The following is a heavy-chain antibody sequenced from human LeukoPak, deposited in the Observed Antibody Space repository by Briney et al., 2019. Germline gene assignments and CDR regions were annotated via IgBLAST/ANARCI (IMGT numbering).Heavy chain of an antibody. CDR2: IYYSGST. D-gene: IGHD2-2*01. V-gene: IGHV4-59*12. Sequence: PSETLSLTCTVSGGSISSYYWSWIRQSPGKGLVCIGYIYYSGSTNYNPSLKSRVTISVDTSKNQFSLKLSSVTAADTAVYYCARESSPRVVVPAAKTTVTTRYYYMDVWGKGTTVTVSS. CDR3: ARESSPRVVVPAAKTTVTTRYYYMDV. CDR1: GGSISSYY. J-gene: IGHJ6*03.